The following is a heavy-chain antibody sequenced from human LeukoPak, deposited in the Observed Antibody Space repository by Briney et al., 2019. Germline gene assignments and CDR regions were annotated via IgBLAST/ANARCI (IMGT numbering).Heavy chain of an antibody. V-gene: IGHV3-30*04. J-gene: IGHJ4*02. CDR2: IRNDGSNN. D-gene: IGHD1-1*01. CDR3: VRDYNWGFDY. Sequence: PGRSLTLSCAASGFILSNSAMHWVRQAPGKGLEWVAFIRNDGSNNYYADSVKGRFTISRDNSKNNVYLQMYSLRVKDTSIYYCVRDYNWGFDYWGQGTVVTVSS. CDR1: GFILSNSA.